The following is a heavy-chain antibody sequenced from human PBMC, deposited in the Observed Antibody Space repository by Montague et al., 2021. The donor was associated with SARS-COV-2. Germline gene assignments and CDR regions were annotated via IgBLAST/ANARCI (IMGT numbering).Heavy chain of an antibody. V-gene: IGHV4-59*08. CDR2: IYYSGST. J-gene: IGHJ6*02. Sequence: SETLSLTCTVSGGSISSYYWSWIRQPPGKGLEWIGYIYYSGSTNYNPSLKSRVTISVDTSKNQFSLKLSSVTAADTAVYYCARHPIGSSPHYGMDVWGQGTTVTVSS. CDR3: ARHPIGSSPHYGMDV. CDR1: GGSISSYY. D-gene: IGHD2-15*01.